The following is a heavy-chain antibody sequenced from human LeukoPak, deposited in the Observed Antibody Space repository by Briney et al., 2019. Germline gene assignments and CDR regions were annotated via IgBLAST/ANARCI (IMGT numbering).Heavy chain of an antibody. D-gene: IGHD3-22*01. CDR3: AARGYYYDSSGYFVPDAFDI. J-gene: IGHJ3*02. CDR1: GFSFTSSA. Sequence: SVKVSCKASGFSFTSSAMQWVRQARGQRLEWIGWIVVGSGNTNYAQKFQERVTITRDTSTSTAYMELSSLRSEDTAVYYCAARGYYYDSSGYFVPDAFDIWGQGTMVTVSS. CDR2: IVVGSGNT. V-gene: IGHV1-58*02.